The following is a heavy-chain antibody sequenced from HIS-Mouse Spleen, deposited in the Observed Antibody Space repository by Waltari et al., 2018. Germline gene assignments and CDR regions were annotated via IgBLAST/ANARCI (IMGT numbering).Heavy chain of an antibody. V-gene: IGHV4-39*07. D-gene: IGHD4-17*01. CDR2: IYYSGST. Sequence: QLQLQESGPGLVKPSATLSLTCTVSGGPISSSSYYWGWIRQPPGKGLEWIGSIYYSGSTYYNPSLKSRVTISVDTSKNQFSLKLSSVTAADTAVYYCARDYGDNWFDPWGQGTLVTVSS. CDR3: ARDYGDNWFDP. J-gene: IGHJ5*02. CDR1: GGPISSSSYY.